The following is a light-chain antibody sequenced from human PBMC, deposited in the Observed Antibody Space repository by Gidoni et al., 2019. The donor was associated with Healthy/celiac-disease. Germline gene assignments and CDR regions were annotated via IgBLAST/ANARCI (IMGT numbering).Light chain of an antibody. CDR2: EVS. J-gene: IGLJ2*01. CDR1: SSDVGGYNY. Sequence: QSALTQPASVSGSPGPSITLSCTGTSSDVGGYNYVSWYQQPPGKAPKLMIYEVSNRPSGVSNRFAGSKSGNTASLTISGLQAEDEADYYCSSYTSSSTYVVFGGGTKLTV. CDR3: SSYTSSSTYVV. V-gene: IGLV2-14*01.